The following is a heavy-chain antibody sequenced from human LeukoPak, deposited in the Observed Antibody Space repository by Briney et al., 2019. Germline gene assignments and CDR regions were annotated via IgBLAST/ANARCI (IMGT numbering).Heavy chain of an antibody. CDR1: GGSISSYY. Sequence: SETLSLTCTVSGGSISSYYRSWIRQPPGQGLEWIGYIYYSGSTNYNPSLKSRVTISVDTSKNQFSLKLSSVTAADTAVYYCASWGDYYGSGHRNAFDIWGQGTMVTVSS. V-gene: IGHV4-59*01. D-gene: IGHD3-10*01. J-gene: IGHJ3*02. CDR2: IYYSGST. CDR3: ASWGDYYGSGHRNAFDI.